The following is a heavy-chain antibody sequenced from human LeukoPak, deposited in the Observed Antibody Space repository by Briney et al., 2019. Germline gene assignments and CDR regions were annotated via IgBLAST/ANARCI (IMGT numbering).Heavy chain of an antibody. Sequence: GGSLKLSCAASGFTFTSYGMHWVRQAPGEGLEWVAFIPYDGSNKYYADSLKGRFSISRDNSKNALYLQLYSVRAKDTAVYYCAKPRGPSAFDIWGQGTMVTVSS. V-gene: IGHV3-30*02. D-gene: IGHD2-2*01. CDR2: IPYDGSNK. CDR1: GFTFTSYG. CDR3: AKPRGPSAFDI. J-gene: IGHJ3*02.